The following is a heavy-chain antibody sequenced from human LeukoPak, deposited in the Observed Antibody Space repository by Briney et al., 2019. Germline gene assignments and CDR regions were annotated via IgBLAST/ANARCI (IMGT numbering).Heavy chain of an antibody. V-gene: IGHV3-23*01. D-gene: IGHD2-2*03. Sequence: GGSLRLSCVASGFTFSSYAMSWVRQAPGKGLEWVSAISGSGGSTYYADSVKGRFTISRDNSKNTLYLQMNSLRAEDTAVYYCAKAKSGYCSSTSCYASDYWGQGTLVTVSS. CDR2: ISGSGGST. J-gene: IGHJ4*02. CDR3: AKAKSGYCSSTSCYASDY. CDR1: GFTFSSYA.